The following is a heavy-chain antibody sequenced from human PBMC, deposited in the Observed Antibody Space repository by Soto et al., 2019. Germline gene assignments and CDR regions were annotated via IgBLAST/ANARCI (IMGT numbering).Heavy chain of an antibody. V-gene: IGHV2-5*02. CDR3: AHTPAGTGSDPHFDP. D-gene: IGHD6-19*01. Sequence: QITLKESGPTLVKPTQTLTLTCTFSGFSLSTSGVGVGWIRQPPGKALEWLALIYWDDDKRYSPSLKSRFTIPKHTSKNQVVLTMTYMDPVDTATYYCAHTPAGTGSDPHFDPWGQGTLVTVSS. CDR1: GFSLSTSGVG. J-gene: IGHJ5*02. CDR2: IYWDDDK.